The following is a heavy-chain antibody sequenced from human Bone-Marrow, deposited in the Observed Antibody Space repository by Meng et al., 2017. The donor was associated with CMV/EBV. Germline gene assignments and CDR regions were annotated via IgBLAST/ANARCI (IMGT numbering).Heavy chain of an antibody. CDR1: GFTFNNYN. D-gene: IGHD4-17*01. V-gene: IGHV3-48*04. CDR3: ARDTPYGDYQDV. J-gene: IGHJ6*01. CDR2: ISSSSSTI. Sequence: GGSLRLSCAASGFTFNNYNMNWVRQAPGKGLEWVSYISSSSSTIYYADSVKGRFTISRDNAKNSLYLQMNSLRAEDTAVYYCARDTPYGDYQDVWGQGTTVTVYS.